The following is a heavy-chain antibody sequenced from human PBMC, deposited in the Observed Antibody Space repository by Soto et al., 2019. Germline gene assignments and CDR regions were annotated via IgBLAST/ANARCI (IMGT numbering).Heavy chain of an antibody. CDR1: GYTFTSYA. CDR2: INAGNGNT. J-gene: IGHJ4*02. D-gene: IGHD2-8*01. CDR3: ARDDIVLMVYAMDY. Sequence: QVQLVQAGAEVKKPGASVKVSCKASGYTFTSYAMHWVRQAPGQRLEWMGWINAGNGNTKYSQKFQGRVTITRDTSASTAYMELSSLRSEDTDVYYCARDDIVLMVYAMDYWGQGTLVTVSS. V-gene: IGHV1-3*01.